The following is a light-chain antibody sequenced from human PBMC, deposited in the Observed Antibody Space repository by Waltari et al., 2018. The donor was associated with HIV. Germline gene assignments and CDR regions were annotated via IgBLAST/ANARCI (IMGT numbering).Light chain of an antibody. J-gene: IGLJ2*01. V-gene: IGLV1-44*01. CDR2: SDH. CDR1: SSNIGNNP. Sequence: QSVLTQPPSASGSPGQRVTISCSGSSSNIGNNPTNWYQQLPSTAPNLLVYSDHQRPSGVPDRFSGSKSGTSASLAISGLQSEDEGDYYCASWDNNVAGRVFGGRTRLTVL. CDR3: ASWDNNVAGRV.